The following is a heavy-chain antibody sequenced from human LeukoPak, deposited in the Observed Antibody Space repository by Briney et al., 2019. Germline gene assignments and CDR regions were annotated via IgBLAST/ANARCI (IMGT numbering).Heavy chain of an antibody. CDR3: ARHGTGTGYPLDY. Sequence: SETLSLTCTVSGVSINSHYWSWIRQSPGKGLEWIAYGHYSGTTNYNPSLKSRVTIPVDTSKNQFSLKLTSVSAADTAMYYCARHGTGTGYPLDYWGLGTLVTVSS. CDR1: GVSINSHY. J-gene: IGHJ4*02. D-gene: IGHD3/OR15-3a*01. V-gene: IGHV4-59*08. CDR2: GHYSGTT.